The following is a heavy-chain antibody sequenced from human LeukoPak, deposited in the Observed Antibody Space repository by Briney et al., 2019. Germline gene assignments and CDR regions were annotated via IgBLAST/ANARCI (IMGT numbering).Heavy chain of an antibody. V-gene: IGHV4-39*07. CDR2: INYSGTA. D-gene: IGHD1-14*01. CDR1: GGSIISSSYY. Sequence: SETLSLTCTVSGGSIISSSYYWGWIRQSPEKGLEWIGSINYSGTAYYNPSLKSRVTISLDTSKNQFSLKLSSVTAADTAVYYCASAPPVTTAVPWGQGILVTVSS. CDR3: ASAPPVTTAVP. J-gene: IGHJ5*02.